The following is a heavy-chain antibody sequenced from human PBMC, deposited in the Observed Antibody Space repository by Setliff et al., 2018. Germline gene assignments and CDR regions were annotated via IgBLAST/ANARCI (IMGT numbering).Heavy chain of an antibody. CDR2: IWGDGATK. CDR1: GFTFSTYR. V-gene: IGHV3-33*08. CDR3: ARTCSGSGCYAGLES. Sequence: GSLRLSCAASGFTFSTYRMRWVRQAPGKGLEWVAVIWGDGATKYHADSVKCRFTISRDNSKNTLYLQMNSLRPEDTAVDYCARTCSGSGCYAGLESWGQGTPVTVSS. D-gene: IGHD2-15*01. J-gene: IGHJ4*02.